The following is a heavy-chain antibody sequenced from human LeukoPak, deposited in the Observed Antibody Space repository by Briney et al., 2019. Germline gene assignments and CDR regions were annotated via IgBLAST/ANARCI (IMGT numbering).Heavy chain of an antibody. CDR3: AKGRSYAPEED. CDR1: GGSFSGYY. V-gene: IGHV4-59*01. Sequence: PSETLSLTCAVYGGSFSGYYWSWIRQPPGKGVEWIGYIYYSGSTNYNPSLKSRVTISVDTSKNQFSLKLSSVTAADTAVYYCAKGRSYAPEEDWGQGTLVTVSS. D-gene: IGHD1-26*01. J-gene: IGHJ4*02. CDR2: IYYSGST.